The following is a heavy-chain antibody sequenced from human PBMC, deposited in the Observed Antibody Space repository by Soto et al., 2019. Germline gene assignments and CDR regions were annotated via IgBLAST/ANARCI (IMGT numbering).Heavy chain of an antibody. CDR2: SSATGAGT. CDR1: GFTFSSYG. V-gene: IGHV3-23*01. Sequence: EVQLLESGGGLVQPGGSLRLSCAASGFTFSSYGMTWVRQVPGKGLEWASFSSATGAGTYYADSEKGRFTISRDNSKNTLYLQMTGRRANDTAVYYCAKDRRAGGNXXXXSXXXXQGAL. J-gene: IGHJ4*02. CDR3: AKDRRAGGNXXXXSXX. D-gene: IGHD3-16*01.